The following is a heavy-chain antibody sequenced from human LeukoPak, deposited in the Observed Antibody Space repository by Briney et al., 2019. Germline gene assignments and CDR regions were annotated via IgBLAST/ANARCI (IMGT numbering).Heavy chain of an antibody. D-gene: IGHD3-9*01. J-gene: IGHJ4*02. V-gene: IGHV7-4-1*02. CDR2: INTNTGNP. CDR1: GYTFTGYY. CDR3: ARTSRYFDWLLYLFDY. Sequence: ASVKVSCKASGYTFTGYYMHWVRQAPGQGLEWMGWINTNTGNPTYAQGFTGRFVFSLDTSVSTAYLQISSLKAEDTAVYYCARTSRYFDWLLYLFDYWGQGTLVTVSS.